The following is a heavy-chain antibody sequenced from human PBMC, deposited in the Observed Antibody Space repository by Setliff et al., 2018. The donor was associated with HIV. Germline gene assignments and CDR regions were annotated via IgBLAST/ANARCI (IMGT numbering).Heavy chain of an antibody. CDR2: INHSGST. D-gene: IGHD3-10*01. CDR3: ARNGVLWFGELSPYYFDY. CDR1: GGSFSGYC. Sequence: PSETLSLTCAVYGGSFSGYCWSWIRQPPGKGLEWIGEINHSGSTYYNPSLKSRVTISVDTSKNQFSLTLSPVTAADTAVYYCARNGVLWFGELSPYYFDYWGQGTLVTVS. J-gene: IGHJ4*02. V-gene: IGHV4-34*01.